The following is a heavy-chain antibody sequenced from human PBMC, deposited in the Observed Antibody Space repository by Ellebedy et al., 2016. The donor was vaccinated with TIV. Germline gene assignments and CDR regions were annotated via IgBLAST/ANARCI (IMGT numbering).Heavy chain of an antibody. CDR1: GGSFSGTY. D-gene: IGHD3-3*01. J-gene: IGHJ6*02. CDR3: ARGALAILGVVTGYYGLDV. Sequence: MPSETLSLTCAVYGGSFSGTYWSWIRQPPGKGLEWIGEINDRGSTNYNPSLKGRVTISVETSKNQFSLKLTSVSAADTAVYYCARGALAILGVVTGYYGLDVWGQGTTVTVSS. CDR2: INDRGST. V-gene: IGHV4-34*01.